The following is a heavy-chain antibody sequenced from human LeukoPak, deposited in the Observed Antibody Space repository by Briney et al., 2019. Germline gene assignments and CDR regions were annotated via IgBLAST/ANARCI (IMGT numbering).Heavy chain of an antibody. CDR3: ARDATMVRGVMYNWFDP. CDR2: ISTYNGNT. CDR1: GHTFTSYG. V-gene: IGHV1-18*01. D-gene: IGHD3-10*01. Sequence: ASVKVSCKASGHTFTSYGISWVRQAPGQGLEWMGWISTYNGNTNYAQKLQGRVTMTTDTSTSTAYMELRSLRSDDTAVYYCARDATMVRGVMYNWFDPWGQGTLVTVSS. J-gene: IGHJ5*02.